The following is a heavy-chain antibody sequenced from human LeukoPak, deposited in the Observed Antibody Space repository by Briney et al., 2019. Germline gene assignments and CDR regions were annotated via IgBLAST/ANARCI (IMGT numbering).Heavy chain of an antibody. V-gene: IGHV3-30*18. CDR3: AKDRRVTMVRGALGPPLGP. CDR2: ISYDGSNK. Sequence: GRSLRLSCAASGFTFSSYGMHWVRQAPGKGLEWVAVISYDGSNKYYADSVKGRFTISRDNSKNTLYLQMNSLRAEDTAVYYCAKDRRVTMVRGALGPPLGPWGQGTLVTVSS. D-gene: IGHD3-10*01. CDR1: GFTFSSYG. J-gene: IGHJ5*02.